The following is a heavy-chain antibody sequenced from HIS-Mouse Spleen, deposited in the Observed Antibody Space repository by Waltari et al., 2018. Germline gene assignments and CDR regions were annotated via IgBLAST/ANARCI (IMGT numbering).Heavy chain of an antibody. CDR1: GGSFSGYY. D-gene: IGHD6-6*01. J-gene: IGHJ4*02. V-gene: IGHV4-34*01. CDR3: ASSLSSIAARPVDY. Sequence: QVQLQQLGAGLLKPSETLSLTCAVYGGSFSGYYWSWIRQPPGKGLEWIGEINHSGSTNYNPSLKSRVTISVDTSKNQFSLKLSSVTAADTAVYYCASSLSSIAARPVDYWGQGTLVTVSS. CDR2: INHSGST.